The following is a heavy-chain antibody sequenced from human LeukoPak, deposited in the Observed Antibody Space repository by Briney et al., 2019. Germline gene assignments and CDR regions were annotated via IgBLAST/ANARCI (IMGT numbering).Heavy chain of an antibody. CDR1: GYTFTSYG. V-gene: IGHV1-18*01. J-gene: IGHJ5*02. Sequence: GASVKVSCKASGYTFTSYGISWVRQAPGQGLEWMGWISAYNGHTNYAQKLQGRVTMTTDTSTSTAYMELRSLRSDDTAVYYCARGYWREVGATTWFDPWGQGTLVTVSS. D-gene: IGHD1-26*01. CDR2: ISAYNGHT. CDR3: ARGYWREVGATTWFDP.